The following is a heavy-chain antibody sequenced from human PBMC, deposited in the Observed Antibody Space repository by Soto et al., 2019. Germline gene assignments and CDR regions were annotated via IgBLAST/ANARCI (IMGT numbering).Heavy chain of an antibody. Sequence: EVQLVESGGGLVQPGRSLRLSCAASGFTFDDYVMHWVRQAPGKGLELVSGISWNSASIAYADSVKGRFTISRDNAKNSLYLKMNSLRDEDKSLYYCAKDHLHSSGWYDYSNWGQGTLVTVSS. V-gene: IGHV3-9*01. CDR2: ISWNSASI. D-gene: IGHD6-19*01. J-gene: IGHJ4*02. CDR1: GFTFDDYV. CDR3: AKDHLHSSGWYDYSN.